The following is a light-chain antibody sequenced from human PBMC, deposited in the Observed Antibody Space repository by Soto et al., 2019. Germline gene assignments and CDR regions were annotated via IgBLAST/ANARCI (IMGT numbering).Light chain of an antibody. V-gene: IGKV4-1*01. J-gene: IGKJ1*01. CDR2: DAS. CDR1: QSVLYSSNNKNY. Sequence: DIVMTQSPDSLAVSLGGRATINCKSSQSVLYSSNNKNYLAWYQQKPGQVPRLLIYDASNRATGIPARFSGSGSGTDFTLTISSLEPEDFALYYCQQRSNWPRTFGQGTKVDIK. CDR3: QQRSNWPRT.